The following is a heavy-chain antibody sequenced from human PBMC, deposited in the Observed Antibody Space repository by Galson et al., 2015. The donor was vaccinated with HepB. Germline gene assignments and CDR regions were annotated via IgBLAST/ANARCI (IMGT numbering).Heavy chain of an antibody. CDR2: IHSDGTT. J-gene: IGHJ4*02. Sequence: SLRLSCAAFGFTVSINYMSWVRQAPGKGLEWVSMIHSDGTTNYADSVKGRFTISRDNSKNRLYLQMNSLRSEDTAVYYCARVLFPNPGDFGYWGRGTLLTVSS. CDR1: GFTVSINY. V-gene: IGHV3-66*02. D-gene: IGHD3-10*01. CDR3: ARVLFPNPGDFGY.